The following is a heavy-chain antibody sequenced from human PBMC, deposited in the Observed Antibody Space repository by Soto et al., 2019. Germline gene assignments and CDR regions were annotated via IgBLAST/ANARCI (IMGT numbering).Heavy chain of an antibody. D-gene: IGHD2-2*01. V-gene: IGHV1-69*13. CDR1: GGTFSSYA. CDR3: AVIYCSSTSCPYP. CDR2: IIPIFGTA. Sequence: VASVKVSCKASGGTFSSYAISRVRQAPGQGLEWMGGIIPIFGTANYAQKFQGRVTITADESTSTAYMELSSLRSEDTAVYYCAVIYCSSTSCPYPWGQGTLVTVSS. J-gene: IGHJ5*02.